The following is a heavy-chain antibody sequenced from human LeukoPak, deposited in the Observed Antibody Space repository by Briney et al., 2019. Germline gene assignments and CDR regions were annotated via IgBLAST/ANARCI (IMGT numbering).Heavy chain of an antibody. D-gene: IGHD6-13*01. Sequence: PGGSLRLSCAASGFTFSSYWMHWVRQAPGKGLVWVSRINNDGSSTSYADSVKGRFTISRDNAKNTLYLQMDSLRDEDTAVYYCARVAYGSSWYADYWGQGTQVTVSS. J-gene: IGHJ4*02. CDR2: INNDGSST. CDR3: ARVAYGSSWYADY. CDR1: GFTFSSYW. V-gene: IGHV3-74*01.